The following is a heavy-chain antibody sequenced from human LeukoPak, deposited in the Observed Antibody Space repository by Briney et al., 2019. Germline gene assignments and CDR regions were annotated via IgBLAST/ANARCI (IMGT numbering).Heavy chain of an antibody. D-gene: IGHD3-22*01. Sequence: GGSLRLSCAASGFTFSSYSMNWVRQAPGKGLEWASSISSSSSYIYYADSVKGRFTISRDNAKNSLYLQMNSLRAEDTALYYCAKSHDSSGYYYADWFDPWGQGTLVTVSS. V-gene: IGHV3-21*04. CDR1: GFTFSSYS. CDR3: AKSHDSSGYYYADWFDP. CDR2: ISSSSSYI. J-gene: IGHJ5*02.